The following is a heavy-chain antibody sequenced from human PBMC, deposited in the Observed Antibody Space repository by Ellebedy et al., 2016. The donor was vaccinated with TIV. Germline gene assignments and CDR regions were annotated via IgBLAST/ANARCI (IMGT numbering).Heavy chain of an antibody. CDR1: GYTFTNYF. V-gene: IGHV1-46*04. Sequence: AASVKVSCKASGYTFTNYFVHWVRQAPGQGLEWMGIINPSGGSTTYAQKLQGRLTMTRDTCTSTVYMELSSLRSEDTAVYYCARARRSGWLHTPDYWGQGLLVTVSS. CDR2: INPSGGST. D-gene: IGHD3-3*01. J-gene: IGHJ4*02. CDR3: ARARRSGWLHTPDY.